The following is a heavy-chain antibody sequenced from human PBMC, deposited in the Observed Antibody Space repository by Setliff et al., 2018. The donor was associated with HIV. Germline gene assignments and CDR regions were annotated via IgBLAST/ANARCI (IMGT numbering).Heavy chain of an antibody. J-gene: IGHJ6*04. Sequence: PSETLSLTCAVSGGSIGTTTYYWGWIRQPPGKGLEWIGSIYYNGITYYNPSLKGRFTISVDTSKNQFSLKVTSVTAADTAVYYCARLRYGSGIPLDVWGTGISVTVSS. CDR3: ARLRYGSGIPLDV. V-gene: IGHV4-39*01. CDR2: IYYNGIT. CDR1: GGSIGTTTYY. D-gene: IGHD3-10*01.